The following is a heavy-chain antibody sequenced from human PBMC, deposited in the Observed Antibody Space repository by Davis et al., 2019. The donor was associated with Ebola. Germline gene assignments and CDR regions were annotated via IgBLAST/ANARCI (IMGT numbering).Heavy chain of an antibody. CDR2: ISISGRDT. CDR3: AREGSDSYLDY. D-gene: IGHD3-10*01. J-gene: IGHJ4*02. CDR1: GFSFNTYA. Sequence: GESLKISCAASGFSFNTYAMSWVRQAPGKGLEWVASISISGRDTYYADFVQGRFTVSRDNSKNTLYLQMNSLRAEDTAVYYCAREGSDSYLDYWGQGTLVTVSS. V-gene: IGHV3-23*01.